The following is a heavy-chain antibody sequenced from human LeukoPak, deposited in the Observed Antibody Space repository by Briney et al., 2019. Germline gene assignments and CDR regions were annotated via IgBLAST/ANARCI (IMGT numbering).Heavy chain of an antibody. D-gene: IGHD1-1*01. CDR2: IYHSGST. Sequence: SETLSLTCTVSGYSISSGYYWGWIRQPPGKGLEWIGSIYHSGSTYYNPSLKSRVTISVDTSKNQFSLKLSSVTAADTAVYYCARDGGTYGYNWFDPWGQGTTVTVSS. CDR3: ARDGGTYGYNWFDP. J-gene: IGHJ5*01. CDR1: GYSISSGYY. V-gene: IGHV4-38-2*02.